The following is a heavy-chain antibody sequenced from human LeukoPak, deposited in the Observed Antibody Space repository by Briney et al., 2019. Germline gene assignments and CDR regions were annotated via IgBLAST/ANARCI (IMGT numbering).Heavy chain of an antibody. D-gene: IGHD2-15*01. CDR3: ARLEIVGYCSGGSCLNWFDP. CDR2: IYHSGST. CDR1: GYSISSGYY. V-gene: IGHV4-38-2*01. Sequence: SETLPLTCVVSGYSISSGYYWGWIRQPPGKGLKWIGRIYHSGSTYYNPSLKSRVTISVDTSKNQFSLKLSSVTAADTAVYYCARLEIVGYCSGGSCLNWFDPWGQGTLVTVSS. J-gene: IGHJ5*02.